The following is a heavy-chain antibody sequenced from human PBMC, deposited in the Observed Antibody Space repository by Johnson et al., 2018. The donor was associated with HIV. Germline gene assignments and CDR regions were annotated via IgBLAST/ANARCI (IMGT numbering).Heavy chain of an antibody. CDR2: IYSGGRT. CDR1: GFTFSSYA. J-gene: IGHJ3*01. CDR3: ARDPITPYERGPDAFDV. D-gene: IGHD2-21*01. V-gene: IGHV3-NL1*01. Sequence: QVQLVESGGGVVQRGRSLRLSCAASGFTFSSYAMHWVRQAPGKGLEWVSVIYSGGRTYYTDSVKGRFTISRDTAKNTLYLQMNSLRVEDTAVCYCARDPITPYERGPDAFDVWGQGTVVTVSS.